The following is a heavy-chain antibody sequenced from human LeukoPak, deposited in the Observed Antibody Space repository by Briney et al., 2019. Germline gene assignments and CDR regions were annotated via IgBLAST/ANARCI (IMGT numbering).Heavy chain of an antibody. V-gene: IGHV1-18*01. CDR1: GYTFTSYG. CDR3: ARDLQQLAPGDAFDI. Sequence: GASVKVSCKASGYTFTSYGISWVRQAPGQGLEWMGWINPYNGNTNYAQKLQGRVTMTTDTSNSTAYMELRSLRSDDTAVDYCARDLQQLAPGDAFDIWGQGTMVTVSS. J-gene: IGHJ3*02. CDR2: INPYNGNT. D-gene: IGHD6-13*01.